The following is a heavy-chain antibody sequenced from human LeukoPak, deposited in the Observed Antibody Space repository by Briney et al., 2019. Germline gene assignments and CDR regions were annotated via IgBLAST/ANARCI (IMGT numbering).Heavy chain of an antibody. CDR3: AKWPERATPKFHH. CDR2: ISASGHGT. J-gene: IGHJ4*02. CDR1: GFTFSSYA. D-gene: IGHD1-26*01. Sequence: PGGSLRLSCAACGFTFSSYAMSWVRQAPGKGLEAPGKGLEWVSTISASGHGTYYPDSVRGRFTISRDNSKSTLHLQMDSLRAEDSALYYCAKWPERATPKFHHWGQGTLVTVSS. V-gene: IGHV3-23*01.